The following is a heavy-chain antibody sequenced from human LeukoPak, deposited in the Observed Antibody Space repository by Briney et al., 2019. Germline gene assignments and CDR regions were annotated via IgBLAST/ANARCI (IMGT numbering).Heavy chain of an antibody. D-gene: IGHD5-18*01. CDR2: ISWKSGSI. CDR3: ANIQLWPDPFDY. V-gene: IGHV3-9*01. J-gene: IGHJ4*02. CDR1: GFTFDDYA. Sequence: PGRSLRLSCAASGFTFDDYAMHWVRQAPGKGLEWVSGISWKSGSIGYADSVKGRFTISRDNSKNTLYLQMNSLRAEDTAVYYCANIQLWPDPFDYWGQGTLVTVSS.